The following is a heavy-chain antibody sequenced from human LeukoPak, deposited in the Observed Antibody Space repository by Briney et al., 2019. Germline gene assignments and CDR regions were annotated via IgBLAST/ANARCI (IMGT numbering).Heavy chain of an antibody. Sequence: SETLSLTCSVSGYSISRAYSWSWIRQPPGKGLEWIGYIYYSGNTNYNPSLKSRVTISVDTSKNQFSLDLYFVTAADTAVYYCARLPMIRGVTEYYFDYWGQGSLVTVSS. V-gene: IGHV4-59*01. CDR2: IYYSGNT. CDR1: GYSISRAYS. CDR3: ARLPMIRGVTEYYFDY. D-gene: IGHD3-10*01. J-gene: IGHJ4*02.